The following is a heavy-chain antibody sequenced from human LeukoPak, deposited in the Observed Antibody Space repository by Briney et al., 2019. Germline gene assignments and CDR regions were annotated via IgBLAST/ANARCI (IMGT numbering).Heavy chain of an antibody. V-gene: IGHV3-21*01. J-gene: IGHJ3*02. D-gene: IGHD3-22*01. CDR3: ARDGALHYYDSSGYYSESYGAFDI. Sequence: KAGGSLRLSCAASGVTFSSYSMNWVRQAPGKGLEWVSSVTSTGGYTYYADSVKGRFTISRDNAKNSLYLQMNSLRDEDTAVYYCARDGALHYYDSSGYYSESYGAFDIWGQGTMVTVSS. CDR2: VTSTGGYT. CDR1: GVTFSSYS.